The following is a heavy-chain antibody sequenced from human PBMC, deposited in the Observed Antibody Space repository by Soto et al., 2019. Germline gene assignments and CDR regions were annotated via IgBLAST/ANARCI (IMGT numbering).Heavy chain of an antibody. J-gene: IGHJ4*02. CDR3: ASDMVAVTTTITPYFDC. CDR1: GYTFTSYA. D-gene: IGHD2-15*01. CDR2: INAGNGNT. V-gene: IGHV1-3*01. Sequence: ASVTVSCQASGYTFTSYAMHWVRQAPGQRLEWMGWINAGNGNTKYSQKFQGRVTITRDTSASTAYMELSSLRSEDTAVYYCASDMVAVTTTITPYFDCWGQGTLVTVSS.